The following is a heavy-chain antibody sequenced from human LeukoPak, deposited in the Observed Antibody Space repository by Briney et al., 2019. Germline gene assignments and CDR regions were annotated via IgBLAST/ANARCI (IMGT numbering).Heavy chain of an antibody. D-gene: IGHD3-22*01. CDR1: GFTFDDYT. CDR2: ISWDGGST. J-gene: IGHJ4*02. CDR3: AKDPRDDDSSGYDY. Sequence: PGGSLRLSCAASGFTFDDYTMHWVRQAPGKGLEWVSLISWDGGSTYYADSVKGRFTISRDNAKNSLYLQMNSLRAEDTALYYCAKDPRDDDSSGYDYWGQGTLVTVSS. V-gene: IGHV3-43*01.